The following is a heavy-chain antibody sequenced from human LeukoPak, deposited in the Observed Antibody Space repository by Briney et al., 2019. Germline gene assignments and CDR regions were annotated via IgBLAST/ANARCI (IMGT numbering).Heavy chain of an antibody. J-gene: IGHJ4*02. D-gene: IGHD1-26*01. CDR1: GGTFSSYA. Sequence: SVKVSCKASGGTFSSYAISWVRLAPGQGLEWMGGIIPIFGTANYAQEFQGRVTITADESSSTAYMELSSLRSEDTAVYYCARVSLPVGSCVVGATAYYFDYWGQGTLVTVSS. V-gene: IGHV1-69*13. CDR3: ARVSLPVGSCVVGATAYYFDY. CDR2: IIPIFGTA.